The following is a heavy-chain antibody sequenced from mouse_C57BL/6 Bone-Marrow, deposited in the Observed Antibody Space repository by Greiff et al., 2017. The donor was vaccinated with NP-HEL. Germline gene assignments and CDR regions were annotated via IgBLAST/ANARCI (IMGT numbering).Heavy chain of an antibody. D-gene: IGHD3-3*01. J-gene: IGHJ2*01. CDR2: IHPNSGST. V-gene: IGHV1-64*01. CDR1: GYTFTSYW. CDR3: ARGEGRFYYFDY. Sequence: QVQLQQPGAELVKPGASVKLSCKASGYTFTSYWMHWVKQRPGQGLEWIGMIHPNSGSTNYNEKFKSKATLTVDKSSSTAYMQLSSLTSEDSAVYYCARGEGRFYYFDYWGQGTTLTVSS.